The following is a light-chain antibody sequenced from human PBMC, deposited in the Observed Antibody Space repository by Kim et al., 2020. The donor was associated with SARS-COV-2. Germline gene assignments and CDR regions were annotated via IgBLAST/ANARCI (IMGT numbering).Light chain of an antibody. V-gene: IGKV3-11*01. J-gene: IGKJ4*01. CDR2: DAS. CDR1: QRINID. Sequence: EIVLTQSPGTLSLSPGETATLSCRASQRINIDVAWYQQKFGQTPRLLVYDASNRAPGIPERFRGSGSGTDFTLTISTVEPEDFAVYYCQQRSSRPLTFGGGSKVDIK. CDR3: QQRSSRPLT.